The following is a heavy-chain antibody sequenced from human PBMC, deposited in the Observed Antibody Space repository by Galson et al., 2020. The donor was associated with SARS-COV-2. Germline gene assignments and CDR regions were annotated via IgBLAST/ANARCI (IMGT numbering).Heavy chain of an antibody. J-gene: IGHJ3*02. CDR1: GGSISSGGYY. V-gene: IGHV4-31*03. CDR3: ARAPTMIVVVINAFDI. CDR2: IYYSGST. Sequence: ETSETLSLTCTVSGGSISSGGYYWSWIRQHPGKGLEWIGYIYYSGSTYYNPSLKSRVTISVDTSKNQFSLKLSSVTAADMAVYYCARAPTMIVVVINAFDIWGQGTMVTVSS. D-gene: IGHD3-22*01.